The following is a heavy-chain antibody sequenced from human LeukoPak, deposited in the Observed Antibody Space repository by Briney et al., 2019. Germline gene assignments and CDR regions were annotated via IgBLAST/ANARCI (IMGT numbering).Heavy chain of an antibody. CDR3: ARHGYTASHYFLDF. J-gene: IGHJ4*02. CDR2: IYTTGKT. V-gene: IGHV4-4*07. CDR1: SGSINSYY. Sequence: SETLSLTCTISSGSINSYYWGWVRQPAGRGLEWIGRIYTTGKTDYNPSLKSRLTMSVDTSKRQFSLNLRSVTAADTAIYYCARHGYTASHYFLDFWSQGTLVTVSS. D-gene: IGHD3-16*01.